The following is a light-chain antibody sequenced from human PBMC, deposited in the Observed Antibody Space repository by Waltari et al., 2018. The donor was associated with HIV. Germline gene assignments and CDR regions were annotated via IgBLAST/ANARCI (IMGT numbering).Light chain of an antibody. CDR1: SGSVSSAYY. CDR2: NTD. J-gene: IGLJ3*02. CDR3: LLYMASGRV. Sequence: QTVVTQEPSFSVSPGGTITLTCGLSSGSVSSAYYPSWYQQTTGQPPRTLIYNTDTRSCVVPGRFSGSIVGNKAALTITGAQSEDESDYYCLLYMASGRVFGGGTRLTVL. V-gene: IGLV8-61*01.